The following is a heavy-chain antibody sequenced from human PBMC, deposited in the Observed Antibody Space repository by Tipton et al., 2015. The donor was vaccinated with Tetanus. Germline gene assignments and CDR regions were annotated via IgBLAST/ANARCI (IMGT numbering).Heavy chain of an antibody. D-gene: IGHD5-18*01. CDR1: GYTFTHYY. J-gene: IGHJ4*02. CDR2: INTDKGST. CDR3: ARGDTMDY. V-gene: IGHV1-18*04. Sequence: QLVQSGPEVKKPGASVKVSCKTSGYTFTHYYLHWVRQAPGQGLEWMGWINTDKGSTNYAQNLQGRVIMTTDTSTLTAYMELRSLRSDDTAVYYCARGDTMDYWGQGTLVTVSA.